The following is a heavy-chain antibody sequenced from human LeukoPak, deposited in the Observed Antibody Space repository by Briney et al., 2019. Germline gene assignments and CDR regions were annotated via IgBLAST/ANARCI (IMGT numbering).Heavy chain of an antibody. J-gene: IGHJ4*02. D-gene: IGHD1-26*01. Sequence: GGSLRLSCAASGFTFSSYWMSWVRQAPGKGLEWVVNIKQDGSEKYYVDSGKGRFTISRDNAKNSLYLQMNSLRAEDTAVYYCARDADSGSYYDYWGQGTLVTVSS. CDR2: IKQDGSEK. V-gene: IGHV3-7*01. CDR3: ARDADSGSYYDY. CDR1: GFTFSSYW.